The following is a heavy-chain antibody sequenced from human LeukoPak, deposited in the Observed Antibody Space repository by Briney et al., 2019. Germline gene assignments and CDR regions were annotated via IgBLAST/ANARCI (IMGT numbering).Heavy chain of an antibody. CDR3: ATGITYYDYVWGSYPYY. CDR1: GFTFSSYG. J-gene: IGHJ4*02. V-gene: IGHV3-30*02. Sequence: GGSLRLSCAASGFTFSSYGMHWVRQAPGKGLEWVAFMRYDGSDKYYPDSVKGRFTISRDNSKNTLYLQMNSLRAEDTAVYYCATGITYYDYVWGSYPYYWGQGTLVTVSS. D-gene: IGHD3-16*02. CDR2: MRYDGSDK.